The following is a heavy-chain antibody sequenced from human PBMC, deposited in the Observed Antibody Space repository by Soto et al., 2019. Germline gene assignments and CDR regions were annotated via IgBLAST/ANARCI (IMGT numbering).Heavy chain of an antibody. D-gene: IGHD1-26*01. CDR3: ERQGWELLPFDY. V-gene: IGHV5-51*01. CDR1: GYRFTSYW. CDR2: IYPGDSDT. J-gene: IGHJ4*02. Sequence: PGESLKISCKGSGYRFTSYWIGWVRQMPGKGLEWMGIIYPGDSDTRYSPSFQGQVTMSADKSISTAYLQWSSLKPSDTAMYYCERQGWELLPFDYWGQGTLVTVSS.